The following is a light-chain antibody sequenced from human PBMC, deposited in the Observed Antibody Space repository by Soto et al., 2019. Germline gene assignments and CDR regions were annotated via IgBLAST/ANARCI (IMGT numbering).Light chain of an antibody. V-gene: IGKV3-11*01. CDR2: GAS. Sequence: EIVLTQSPATLSLSPGERATLSCRASQSVNIYLAWYQQKPGQAPRLLIYGASNRATGIPARFSGSGSGTDFTLTISSLEPEDFAVYYCQQHFNGPITFGQGTRLEIK. CDR1: QSVNIY. CDR3: QQHFNGPIT. J-gene: IGKJ5*01.